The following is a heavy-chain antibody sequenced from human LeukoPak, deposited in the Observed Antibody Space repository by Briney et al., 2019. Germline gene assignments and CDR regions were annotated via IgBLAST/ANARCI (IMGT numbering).Heavy chain of an antibody. CDR2: ISAYNGST. V-gene: IGHV1-18*01. D-gene: IGHD3-3*01. CDR1: GYTFTSYG. Sequence: ASVKVSCKASGYTFTSYGISWVRQAPGQGLEWMGWISAYNGSTNYAQKLQGRVTMTTDTSTSTAYMELRSLRSDDTAVYYCARTTYDFWSGYYNDAFDIWGQGTMVTVSS. J-gene: IGHJ3*02. CDR3: ARTTYDFWSGYYNDAFDI.